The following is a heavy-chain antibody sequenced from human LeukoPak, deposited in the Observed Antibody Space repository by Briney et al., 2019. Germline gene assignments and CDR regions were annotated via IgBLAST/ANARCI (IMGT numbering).Heavy chain of an antibody. CDR3: AKTVRDGYISYYYYVDV. CDR1: GGSISSSSYY. D-gene: IGHD5-24*01. J-gene: IGHJ6*03. V-gene: IGHV4-39*01. CDR2: IYYSEST. Sequence: SETLSLTCTVSGGSISSSSYYWGWIRQPPGKGLEWIGSIYYSESTYYNPSLKSRVTISVDTSKNQFSLKLYSVTAADTAVYYCAKTVRDGYISYYYYVDVWGKGTTVTISS.